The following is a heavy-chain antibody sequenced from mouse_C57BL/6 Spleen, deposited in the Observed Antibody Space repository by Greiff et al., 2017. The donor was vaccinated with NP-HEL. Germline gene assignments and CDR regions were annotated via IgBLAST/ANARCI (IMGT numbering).Heavy chain of an antibody. J-gene: IGHJ3*01. CDR3: AREGYYGSSYHSFAY. CDR2: IYPGDGDT. CDR1: GYAFSSSW. V-gene: IGHV1-82*01. Sequence: QVQLQQSGPELVKPGASVKISCKASGYAFSSSWMNWVKQRPGKGLEWIGRIYPGDGDTNYNGKFKGKATLTADKSSSTAYMQLSSLTSEDSAVYFCAREGYYGSSYHSFAYWGQGTLVTVSA. D-gene: IGHD1-1*01.